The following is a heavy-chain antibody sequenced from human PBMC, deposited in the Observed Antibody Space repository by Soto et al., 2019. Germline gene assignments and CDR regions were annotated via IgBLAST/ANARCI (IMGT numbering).Heavy chain of an antibody. V-gene: IGHV1-69*01. D-gene: IGHD4-17*01. CDR3: VRVAAASRPGDYGEYHFDY. CDR2: IIPIFGTA. CDR1: GGTFSSYA. Sequence: QVQLVQSGAEVKKPGTSVKVSCKASGGTFSSYAISWVRQAPGQGLEWMGGIIPIFGTANYAQKFQGRVTITAYESTCTAYMELSSLRTEDTAVYYCVRVAAASRPGDYGEYHFDYWVQGTLVTVSS. J-gene: IGHJ4*02.